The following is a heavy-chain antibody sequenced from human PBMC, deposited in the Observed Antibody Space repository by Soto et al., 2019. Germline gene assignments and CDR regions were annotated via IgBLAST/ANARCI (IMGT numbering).Heavy chain of an antibody. CDR3: VREYCSGGTCSDAFDI. V-gene: IGHV3-48*03. CDR2: ISENSDTI. J-gene: IGHJ3*02. Sequence: GGSLRLSCEPSGLIFSNYEVDWVRQAPGKGLEWVSYISENSDTIYYANSVKGRFTISRDNAKNSLYLQMNSLRAEDTAVYFCVREYCSGGTCSDAFDIWGQGTLVTVSS. CDR1: GLIFSNYE. D-gene: IGHD2-15*01.